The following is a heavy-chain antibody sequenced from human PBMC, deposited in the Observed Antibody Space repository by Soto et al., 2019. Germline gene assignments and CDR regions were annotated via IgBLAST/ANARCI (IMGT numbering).Heavy chain of an antibody. CDR1: YL. Sequence: YLGGWILHPPGKGLEWIGSIYYSGSTYNPSLKSRVTISVDTSKNQFSLKLSSVTAADTSVYYCARQYAWYPFATWGQGTIVT. D-gene: IGHD2-15*01. V-gene: IGHV4-39*01. CDR2: IYYSGST. J-gene: IGHJ3*02. CDR3: ARQYAWYPFAT.